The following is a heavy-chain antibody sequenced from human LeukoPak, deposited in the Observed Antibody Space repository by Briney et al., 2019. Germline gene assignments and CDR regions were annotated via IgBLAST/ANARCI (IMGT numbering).Heavy chain of an antibody. CDR3: VRGGANYYGSGSYWGFDL. CDR2: IHSSGST. D-gene: IGHD3-10*01. Sequence: SETLSLTCTVSGGXISSYYWSWIRQPPGKGLEWLGFIHSSGSTNYNPSLKSRVTISVDTSKNQFSLKLSSVTAADTAVYYCVRGGANYYGSGSYWGFDLWGRGTLVTVSS. J-gene: IGHJ2*01. V-gene: IGHV4-59*01. CDR1: GGXISSYY.